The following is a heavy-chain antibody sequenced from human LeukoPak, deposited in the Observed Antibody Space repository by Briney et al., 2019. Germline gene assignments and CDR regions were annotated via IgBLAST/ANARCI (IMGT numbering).Heavy chain of an antibody. CDR2: ISYDGSNK. J-gene: IGHJ4*02. CDR3: AKDGSSGYDY. Sequence: GSLRLSCAASGFTFSGYPIHWVRQAPGKGLEWVAVISYDGSNKYYADSVKGRFTISRDNSKNTLYLQMNSLRAEDTAVYYCAKDGSSGYDYWGQGTLVTVSS. CDR1: GFTFSGYP. V-gene: IGHV3-30-3*02. D-gene: IGHD6-19*01.